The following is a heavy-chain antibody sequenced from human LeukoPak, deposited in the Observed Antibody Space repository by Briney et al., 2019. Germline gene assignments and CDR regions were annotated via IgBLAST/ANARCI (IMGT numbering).Heavy chain of an antibody. CDR1: GGSISSSSYY. V-gene: IGHV4-39*01. CDR3: ARQGPAEADSGYDFALDY. Sequence: PSETLSLTCTVSGGSISSSSYYWGWIRQPPGKGLEWIGSIYYSGSTYYNPSLKSRVTISVDTSKNRFSLKLSSVTAADTAVYYCARQGPAEADSGYDFALDYWGQGTLVTVSS. CDR2: IYYSGST. J-gene: IGHJ4*02. D-gene: IGHD5-12*01.